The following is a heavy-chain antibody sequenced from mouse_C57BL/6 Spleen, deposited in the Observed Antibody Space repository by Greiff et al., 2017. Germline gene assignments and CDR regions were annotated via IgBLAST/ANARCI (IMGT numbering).Heavy chain of an antibody. CDR3: ARPYEGY. D-gene: IGHD1-1*01. CDR1: GYTFTSYW. Sequence: VQLQQSGAELVMPGASVKLSCKASGYTFTSYWMHWVKQRPGQGLEWIGEIDPSDSYTNYNQKFKGKSTLTVDKSSSTAYMQLSSLTSEDSAVYYCARPYEGYWCQGTTRTVSS. V-gene: IGHV1-69*01. J-gene: IGHJ2*01. CDR2: IDPSDSYT.